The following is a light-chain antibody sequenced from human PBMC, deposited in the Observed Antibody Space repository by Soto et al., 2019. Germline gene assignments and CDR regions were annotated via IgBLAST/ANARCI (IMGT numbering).Light chain of an antibody. CDR3: QQYNTWPPIP. Sequence: EIVMTQSPATLSVSPGDTVTLSCRASQSVRNNLAWYQQKPGQAPRLLIYGASTRATGIPARFSGSGPGTDFTLTISSLKSEDFPLYYCQQYNTWPPIPFGQGTRLEIK. CDR1: QSVRNN. J-gene: IGKJ5*01. V-gene: IGKV3-15*01. CDR2: GAS.